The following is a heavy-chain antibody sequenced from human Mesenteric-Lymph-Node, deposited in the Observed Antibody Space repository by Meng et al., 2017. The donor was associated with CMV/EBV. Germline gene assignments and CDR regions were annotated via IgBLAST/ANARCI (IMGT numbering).Heavy chain of an antibody. D-gene: IGHD2-15*01. CDR1: GYSISSGFY. CDR2: IYYSGNT. V-gene: IGHV4-38-2*02. Sequence: SETLSLTCTVSGYSISSGFYWGWIRQPPGKGLEWIGSIYYSGNTFYNPSLKSRVTISVDTSKNQFSLKMSSVTAADTAVYYCARTGGVAEYFQNWGQGTLVTVSS. CDR3: ARTGGVAEYFQN. J-gene: IGHJ1*01.